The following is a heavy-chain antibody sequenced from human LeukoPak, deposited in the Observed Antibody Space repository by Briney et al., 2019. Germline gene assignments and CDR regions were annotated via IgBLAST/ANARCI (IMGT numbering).Heavy chain of an antibody. Sequence: PSETLSLTCTVSGGSISSGGYYWSWIRQHPGKGLEWIGYIYCSGSTYYNPSLKSRVTISVDTSKNRFSLKLSSVTAADTAVYYCARGADCSGGGCYPGNWFDPWGQGTLVTVSS. V-gene: IGHV4-31*03. D-gene: IGHD2-15*01. J-gene: IGHJ5*02. CDR2: IYCSGST. CDR3: ARGADCSGGGCYPGNWFDP. CDR1: GGSISSGGYY.